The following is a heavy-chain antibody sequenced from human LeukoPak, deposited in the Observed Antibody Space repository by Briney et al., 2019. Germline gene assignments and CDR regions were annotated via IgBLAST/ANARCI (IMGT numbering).Heavy chain of an antibody. D-gene: IGHD6-19*01. Sequence: ASVKVSCKASGYTFIDYYMHWVRQAPGQGLEWMGWSSAYNGNTNYAQKLQGRVTMTTDTSTSTAYMELRSLRSDDTAVYYCARGGNSGWRTPNDDYWGQGTLVTVSS. CDR1: GYTFIDYY. V-gene: IGHV1-18*04. J-gene: IGHJ4*02. CDR2: SSAYNGNT. CDR3: ARGGNSGWRTPNDDY.